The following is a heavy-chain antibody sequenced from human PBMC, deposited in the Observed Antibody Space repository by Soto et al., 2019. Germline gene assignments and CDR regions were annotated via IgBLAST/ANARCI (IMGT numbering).Heavy chain of an antibody. J-gene: IGHJ6*04. CDR2: IYYSGST. V-gene: IGHV4-39*01. CDR1: GGSISSSSYY. D-gene: IGHD3-9*01. CDR3: ARGPAYYDILTGYFMDV. Sequence: SETLSLTCTVSGGSISSSSYYWGWIRQPPGKGLEWIGSIYYSGSTYYNPSLKSRVTISVDTSKNQFSLKLSSVTAADTAVYYCARGPAYYDILTGYFMDVWGKGTTVTVS.